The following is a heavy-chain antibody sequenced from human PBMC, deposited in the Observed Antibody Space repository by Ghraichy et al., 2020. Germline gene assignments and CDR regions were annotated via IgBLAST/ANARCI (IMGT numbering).Heavy chain of an antibody. CDR1: GGSISSYY. J-gene: IGHJ6*03. Sequence: NISLTCTVSGGSISSYYWSWIRQPPGKGLEWIGYIYYSGSTNYNPSLKSRVTISVDTSKNQFSLKLSSVTAADTAVYYCARAYYDFWSGYNYYMDVWGKGTTVTVSS. CDR2: IYYSGST. V-gene: IGHV4-59*01. CDR3: ARAYYDFWSGYNYYMDV. D-gene: IGHD3-3*01.